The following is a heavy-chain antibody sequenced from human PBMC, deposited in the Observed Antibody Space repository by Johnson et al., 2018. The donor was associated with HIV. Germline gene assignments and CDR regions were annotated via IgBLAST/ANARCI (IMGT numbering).Heavy chain of an antibody. Sequence: VLLVESGGGLVQPGRSLRLSCAASGFTFEDFAMHWVRQVPGKGPEWVSGINWNSDTIEYADSVRGRFTVSRDNAKNSLFLQMNSLRAEDTALYYCAKDLVVINVRYAFHIWGQGTMVTVSS. V-gene: IGHV3-9*01. CDR2: INWNSDTI. J-gene: IGHJ3*02. D-gene: IGHD3-22*01. CDR1: GFTFEDFA. CDR3: AKDLVVINVRYAFHI.